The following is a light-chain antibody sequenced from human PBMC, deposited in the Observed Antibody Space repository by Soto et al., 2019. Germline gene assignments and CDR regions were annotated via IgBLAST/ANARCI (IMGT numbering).Light chain of an antibody. CDR2: AAS. CDR1: QSISNH. V-gene: IGKV1-17*01. J-gene: IGKJ5*01. CDR3: LQHNSYPIT. Sequence: DIQMTQSPSSLSASVEDRVIITCRASQSISNHLNWYQQKPGKAPKRLIYAASSLQSGVPSRFSGSGSGTEFTLTISSLQPEDFATYYCLQHNSYPITFGQGTRLEIK.